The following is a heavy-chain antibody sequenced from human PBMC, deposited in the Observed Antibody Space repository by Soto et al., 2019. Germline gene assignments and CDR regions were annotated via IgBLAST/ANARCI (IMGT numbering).Heavy chain of an antibody. D-gene: IGHD3-9*01. J-gene: IGHJ4*02. Sequence: SVKVSFKASGCTFSSYAISWVRQAPGQGLEWMGGIIPIFGTANYAQKFQGRVTITADESTSTAYMELSSLRSEDTAVYYCARDLNYDILTGRGVFDYWGQGTLVTVSS. V-gene: IGHV1-69*13. CDR3: ARDLNYDILTGRGVFDY. CDR2: IIPIFGTA. CDR1: GCTFSSYA.